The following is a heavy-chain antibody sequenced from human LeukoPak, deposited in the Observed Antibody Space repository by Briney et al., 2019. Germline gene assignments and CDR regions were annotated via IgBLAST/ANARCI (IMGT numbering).Heavy chain of an antibody. CDR1: GYTFSGYY. J-gene: IGHJ4*02. CDR3: ASGSLASYFDH. CDR2: INPNSGGT. Sequence: ASVKVSCKASGYTFSGYYMHWVRQAPGQGLEWMGWINPNSGGTKYVQKLQGRVTMTRDTSISTAYMELSRLRSDDTAVYYCASGSLASYFDHWGQGTLVTVSS. V-gene: IGHV1-2*02. D-gene: IGHD3-16*01.